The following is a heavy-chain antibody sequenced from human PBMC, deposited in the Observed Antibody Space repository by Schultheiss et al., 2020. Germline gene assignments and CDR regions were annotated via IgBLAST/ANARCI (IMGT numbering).Heavy chain of an antibody. D-gene: IGHD3-3*01. V-gene: IGHV1-69*06. CDR3: ARERSEHCGTYYDFASGYCPDRYYYYGMDV. Sequence: SVKVSCKASGGTFSSYPISWVRQAPGQGLEWMGGIIPIFGTANYAQKFQGRVTITADKSTSTAYMELSSLRSDDTAVYYCARERSEHCGTYYDFASGYCPDRYYYYGMDVWGQGTTVTVSS. J-gene: IGHJ6*02. CDR2: IIPIFGTA. CDR1: GGTFSSYP.